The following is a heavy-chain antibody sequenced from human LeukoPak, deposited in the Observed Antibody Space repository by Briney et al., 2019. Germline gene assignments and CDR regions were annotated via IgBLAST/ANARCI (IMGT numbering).Heavy chain of an antibody. D-gene: IGHD5-24*01. J-gene: IGHJ3*02. CDR2: ISAYNGNT. V-gene: IGHV1-18*01. Sequence: ASVKVSCRASGYTFTNYGISWVRQAPGQGLEWMGWISAYNGNTNYAQKFQGRVTMTTDTSTSIAYMELRSLRSDDTAVYYCARDRSWGYIDAFNIWGQGTMVTVSS. CDR1: GYTFTNYG. CDR3: ARDRSWGYIDAFNI.